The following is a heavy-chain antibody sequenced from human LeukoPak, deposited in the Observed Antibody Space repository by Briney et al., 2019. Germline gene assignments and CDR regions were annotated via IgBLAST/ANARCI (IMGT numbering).Heavy chain of an antibody. CDR3: ARERRDPYYYDSSGYYYVDDYFDY. V-gene: IGHV4-38-2*02. Sequence: SETLSLTCTVSGYSISSGYYWGWIRQPPGKGLEWIGSIYHSGSTYYNPSLKSRVTISVGTSKNQFSLKLSSVTAADTAVYYCARERRDPYYYDSSGYYYVDDYFDYWGQGTLVTVSS. CDR1: GYSISSGYY. J-gene: IGHJ4*02. CDR2: IYHSGST. D-gene: IGHD3-22*01.